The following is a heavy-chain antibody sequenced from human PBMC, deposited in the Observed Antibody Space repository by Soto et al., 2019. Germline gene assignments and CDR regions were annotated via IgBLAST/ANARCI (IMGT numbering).Heavy chain of an antibody. CDR3: AHRDYDGSGSYYGSPLYYFDS. D-gene: IGHD3-10*01. CDR2: TYWDDDK. Sequence: QITLKESGPTLVKPTQTLTLTCTFSGFSLSTSGVGVGWIRQPPGRARERLALTYWDDDKRYSPSLKSRLTITKATTKKHVVLTMTNMDPLDTATYYCAHRDYDGSGSYYGSPLYYFDSWGQGTLVTVSS. J-gene: IGHJ4*02. V-gene: IGHV2-5*02. CDR1: GFSLSTSGVG.